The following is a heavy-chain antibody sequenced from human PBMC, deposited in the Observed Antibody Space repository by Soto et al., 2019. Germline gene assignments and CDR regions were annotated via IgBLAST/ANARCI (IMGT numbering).Heavy chain of an antibody. CDR1: GFSFCSYA. D-gene: IGHD6-25*01. CDR3: AKPPVPGYPAYGSCVFEL. CDR2: ISGSGGST. V-gene: IGHV3-23*01. J-gene: IGHJ1*01. Sequence: GSLRRSCAASGFSFCSYAMSWVREAPGKGLEWVSAISGSGGSTYYADSVHGRFTISRDNSKNTLYLQMNSLGAEDTAIFYCAKPPVPGYPAYGSCVFELWGRGTLVTVSS.